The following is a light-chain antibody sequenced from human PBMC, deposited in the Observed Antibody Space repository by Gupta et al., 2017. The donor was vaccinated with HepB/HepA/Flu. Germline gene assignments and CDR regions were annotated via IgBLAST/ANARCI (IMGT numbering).Light chain of an antibody. CDR2: EVN. V-gene: IGLV2-8*01. CDR3: SSFAGSNNFVI. J-gene: IGLJ2*01. CDR1: SSDVGIYNF. Sequence: QSALTQPPSASGSPGQSVTISCTGTSSDVGIYNFVSWYQKHPGKAPKLMIYEVNRRPSGVPDRFSGSKSGNTASLTVSGLQAEDEADYFCSSFAGSNNFVIFGGGTKWTVL.